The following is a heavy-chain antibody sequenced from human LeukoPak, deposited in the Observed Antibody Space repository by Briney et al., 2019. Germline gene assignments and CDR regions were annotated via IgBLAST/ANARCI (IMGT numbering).Heavy chain of an antibody. V-gene: IGHV1-2*02. CDR1: GGTFSSYA. D-gene: IGHD1-26*01. CDR2: INPNSGGT. CDR3: ARDLGGATRLYYFDY. Sequence: ASVKVSCKASGGTFSSYAISWVRQAPGQGLEWMGWINPNSGGTNYAQKFQGRVTMTRDTSISTAYMELSRLRSDDTAVYYCARDLGGATRLYYFDYWGQGTLVTVSS. J-gene: IGHJ4*02.